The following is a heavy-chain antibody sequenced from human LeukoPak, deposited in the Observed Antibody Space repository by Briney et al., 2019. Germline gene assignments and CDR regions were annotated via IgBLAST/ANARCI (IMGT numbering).Heavy chain of an antibody. CDR3: AKGKYHLATVTLLDY. CDR1: GFTFSSYW. Sequence: GGSLRLSCAASGFTFSSYWMSWVRQAPGKGLEWVANIKQDGSEKNYVDSVKGRFTISRDNSKNTLYLQMNSLRAEDTAVYYCAKGKYHLATVTLLDYWGQGTLVTVSS. J-gene: IGHJ4*02. CDR2: IKQDGSEK. D-gene: IGHD4-17*01. V-gene: IGHV3-7*01.